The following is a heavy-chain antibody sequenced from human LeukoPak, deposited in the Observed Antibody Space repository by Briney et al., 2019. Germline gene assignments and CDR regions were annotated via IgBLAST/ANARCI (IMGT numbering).Heavy chain of an antibody. CDR1: GFTFSSYW. J-gene: IGHJ4*02. V-gene: IGHV3-7*01. CDR3: ARDPRTMIVVVPFDY. Sequence: GGSLRLSCASSGFTFSSYWMSWVRQAPGKGLEWVANIKQDGSEKYYVDSVKGRFTISRDNAKNSLYLQMNSLRAGDTAVYYCARDPRTMIVVVPFDYWGQGTLVTVSS. CDR2: IKQDGSEK. D-gene: IGHD3-22*01.